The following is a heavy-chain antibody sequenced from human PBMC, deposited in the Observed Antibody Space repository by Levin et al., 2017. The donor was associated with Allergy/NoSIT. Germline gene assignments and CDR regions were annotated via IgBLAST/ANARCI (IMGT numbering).Heavy chain of an antibody. CDR2: IDWDDDK. D-gene: IGHD6-13*01. J-gene: IGHJ4*02. CDR1: GFSLSTSGMC. Sequence: QTLSLPCTFSGFSLSTSGMCVSWIRQPPGKALEWLARIDWDDDKYYSTSLKTRLTISKDTSKNQVVLTMTNMDPVDTATYYCARLAAAGDYFDYWGQGTLVTVSS. V-gene: IGHV2-70*11. CDR3: ARLAAAGDYFDY.